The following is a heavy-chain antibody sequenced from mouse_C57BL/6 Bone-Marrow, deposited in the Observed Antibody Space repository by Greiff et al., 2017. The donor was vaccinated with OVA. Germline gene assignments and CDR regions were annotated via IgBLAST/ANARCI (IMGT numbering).Heavy chain of an antibody. Sequence: VKLQQPGPELVKPGASVKLSCKASGYTFTSYWMHWVKQRPGQGLEWIGNINPSNGGTNYNEKFKSKATLTVDKSSSTAYMQLSSLTSEDSAVYYCARKGDYDGYFLHWYFDVWGTGTTVTVSS. CDR2: INPSNGGT. D-gene: IGHD2-3*01. CDR3: ARKGDYDGYFLHWYFDV. CDR1: GYTFTSYW. V-gene: IGHV1-53*01. J-gene: IGHJ1*03.